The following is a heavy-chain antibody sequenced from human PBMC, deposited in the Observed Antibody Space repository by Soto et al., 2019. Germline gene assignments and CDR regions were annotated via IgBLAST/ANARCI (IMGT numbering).Heavy chain of an antibody. V-gene: IGHV1-18*01. J-gene: IGHJ6*02. D-gene: IGHD1-7*01. CDR2: ISAYNGNT. Sequence: ASVDVSCKASFYTFPSSGISWVRQAPGQGRDWMGWISAYNGNTNYAQKLQGRVTMTTDTSTSTAYMELRSLRSDDTAVYYCARVSGVPNLELHGHYYYGMDVWGQGTTVTVSS. CDR1: FYTFPSSG. CDR3: ARVSGVPNLELHGHYYYGMDV.